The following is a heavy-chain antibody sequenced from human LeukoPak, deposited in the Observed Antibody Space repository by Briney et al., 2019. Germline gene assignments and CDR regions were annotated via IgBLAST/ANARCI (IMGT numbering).Heavy chain of an antibody. CDR1: GGSISTSSYY. J-gene: IGHJ4*02. Sequence: SETLSLTCTVSGGSISTSSYYWGWIRQPPGKGLEWIGSIYYSGSTYYNPSLKSRVTISVDTSKNQFSLKLSSVTAADTAVYYCARGSRGYSYGWGQGALVTVSS. CDR2: IYYSGST. V-gene: IGHV4-39*07. D-gene: IGHD5-18*01. CDR3: ARGSRGYSYG.